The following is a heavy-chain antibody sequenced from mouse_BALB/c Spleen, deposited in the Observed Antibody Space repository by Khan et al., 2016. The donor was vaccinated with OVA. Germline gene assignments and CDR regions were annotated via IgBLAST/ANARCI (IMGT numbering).Heavy chain of an antibody. J-gene: IGHJ2*01. Sequence: EVELVESGGGLVKPGGSLKLSCAASGFAFSSYSMSWVRQTPEKRLEWVATITSGGSYTYYPDSVKGRFTISRDNAKNTLYLQMSSLKSECTAMYYCTRDSNYYGISFYFDYWGQGTTLTVSS. CDR3: TRDSNYYGISFYFDY. CDR1: GFAFSSYS. D-gene: IGHD1-1*01. CDR2: ITSGGSYT. V-gene: IGHV5-6-4*01.